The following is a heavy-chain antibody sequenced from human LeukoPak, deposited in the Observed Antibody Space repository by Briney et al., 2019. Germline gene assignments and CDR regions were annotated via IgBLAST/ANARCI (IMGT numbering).Heavy chain of an antibody. CDR3: ASAADPGSDWYFDL. Sequence: SETLSLTCAVYGGSFSGYYWSWIRQPPGKGLEWIGEINHSGSTNYNPSLKSRVTISVDTSKNQFSLKLSSVTAADTAVYYCASAADPGSDWYFDLWGRGTLVTVSS. J-gene: IGHJ2*01. D-gene: IGHD2-15*01. CDR2: INHSGST. CDR1: GGSFSGYY. V-gene: IGHV4-34*01.